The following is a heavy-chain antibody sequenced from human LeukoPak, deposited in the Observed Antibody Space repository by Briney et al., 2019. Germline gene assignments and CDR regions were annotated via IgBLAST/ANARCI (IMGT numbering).Heavy chain of an antibody. J-gene: IGHJ4*02. CDR1: GFTFSSYG. Sequence: GGSLRLSCAASGFTFSSYGMHWVRQAPVKGLEWVAVIWYDGSNKYYADSVKGRFTISRDNSKNTLYLQMNSLRAEDTAVYYCAKTTILWNYFDYWGQGTLVTVSS. CDR3: AKTTILWNYFDY. D-gene: IGHD3-3*01. CDR2: IWYDGSNK. V-gene: IGHV3-33*06.